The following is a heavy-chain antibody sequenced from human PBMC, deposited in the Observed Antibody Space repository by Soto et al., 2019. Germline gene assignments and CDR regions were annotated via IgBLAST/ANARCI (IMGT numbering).Heavy chain of an antibody. J-gene: IGHJ5*02. Sequence: QVQLQESGPGLVKPSETLSLTCTVSGGSITRGGYYWSWIRQHPGKGLEWIGYIYNSGTTYYNPSLMSRVTISVDTSKNQFSLKLTSVTAADTAVYSCARDPAPWGQGTLVTVSS. CDR1: GGSITRGGYY. CDR3: ARDPAP. V-gene: IGHV4-31*03. CDR2: IYNSGTT.